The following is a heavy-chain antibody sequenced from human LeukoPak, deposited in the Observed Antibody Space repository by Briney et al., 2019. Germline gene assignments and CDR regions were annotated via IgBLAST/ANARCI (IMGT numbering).Heavy chain of an antibody. Sequence: ASVKVSCKASGYTFTSYDINWVRQATGQGLEWMGWVNPNSGHAGYAQKFQGRVTMTRDTSISTAYMELSSLTSEDTAVYYCARGAPGSYCSGGSCPYFDYWGQGTLVSVSS. J-gene: IGHJ4*02. CDR2: VNPNSGHA. CDR3: ARGAPGSYCSGGSCPYFDY. V-gene: IGHV1-8*01. CDR1: GYTFTSYD. D-gene: IGHD2-15*01.